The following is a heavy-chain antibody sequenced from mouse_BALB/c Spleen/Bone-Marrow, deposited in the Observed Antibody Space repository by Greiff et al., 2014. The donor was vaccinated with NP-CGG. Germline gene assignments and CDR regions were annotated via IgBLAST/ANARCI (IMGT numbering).Heavy chain of an antibody. D-gene: IGHD2-14*01. J-gene: IGHJ4*01. V-gene: IGHV1-18*01. CDR1: GYSFTGYT. CDR2: TNPYNGGT. CDR3: ARKGPYYRYDPYAMDY. Sequence: EVQRVESGPELVKPGASMKISCKASGYSFTGYTMNWVKQSHGKNLEWIGLTNPYNGGTSYNQKFKGKATLTVDKSSSTAYMELLSLTSEDSAVYYCARKGPYYRYDPYAMDYWGQGTSVTVSS.